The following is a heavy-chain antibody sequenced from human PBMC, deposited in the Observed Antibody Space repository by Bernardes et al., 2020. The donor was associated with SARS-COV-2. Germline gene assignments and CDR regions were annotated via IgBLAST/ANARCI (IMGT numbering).Heavy chain of an antibody. V-gene: IGHV3-23*01. CDR3: ARADLFLASEYYYYGMDV. Sequence: GGSLRLSCAASGFTFSSYWMSWVRQAPGKGLEWVSAISGSGGSTYYADSVKGRFTISRDNAKNSLYLQMNSLRAEDTAVYYCARADLFLASEYYYYGMDVWGQGTTVTVSS. CDR1: GFTFSSYW. J-gene: IGHJ6*02. CDR2: ISGSGGST.